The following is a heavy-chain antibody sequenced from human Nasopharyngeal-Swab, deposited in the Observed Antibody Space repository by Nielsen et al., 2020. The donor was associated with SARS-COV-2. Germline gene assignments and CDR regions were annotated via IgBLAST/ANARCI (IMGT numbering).Heavy chain of an antibody. CDR2: ISGSGGST. CDR1: GFTFSSYA. Sequence: GESLKISCAASGFTFSSYAMSWVRQAPGKGLEWVSAISGSGGSTYYADSVKGRFTISRDNSKNTLYLQMNSLRAEDTAVYYRAKDAHYGGPPGDAFDIWDQGTMVTVSS. D-gene: IGHD4-23*01. J-gene: IGHJ3*02. CDR3: AKDAHYGGPPGDAFDI. V-gene: IGHV3-23*01.